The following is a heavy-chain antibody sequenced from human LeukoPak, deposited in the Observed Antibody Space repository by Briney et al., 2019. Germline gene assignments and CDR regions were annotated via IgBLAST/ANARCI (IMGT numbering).Heavy chain of an antibody. CDR3: ARPYYYDGYFDY. CDR2: ISAYNGNT. D-gene: IGHD3-22*01. Sequence: ASVKVSCKASGYPFKSYGITWVRQPPGQGLEWMGWISAYNGNTNYAQNLQGRVTMTTDTSTSTAYMELRSLRSDDTAVYYCARPYYYDGYFDYWGQGTLVTVSS. V-gene: IGHV1-18*01. CDR1: GYPFKSYG. J-gene: IGHJ4*02.